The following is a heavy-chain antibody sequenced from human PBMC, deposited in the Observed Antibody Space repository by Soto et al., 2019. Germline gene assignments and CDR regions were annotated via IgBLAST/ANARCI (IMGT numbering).Heavy chain of an antibody. Sequence: PGGSLRLSCAASGFTFSSYAMSWVRQAPGKGLEWVSAISGSGGSTYYGDSVKGRWTISSVNSKNTLYLQMNRLRAEDTAVYYCAKDGPARRYSYDYWGQGTLVPVSS. CDR3: AKDGPARRYSYDY. V-gene: IGHV3-23*01. CDR2: ISGSGGST. CDR1: GFTFSSYA. J-gene: IGHJ4*02.